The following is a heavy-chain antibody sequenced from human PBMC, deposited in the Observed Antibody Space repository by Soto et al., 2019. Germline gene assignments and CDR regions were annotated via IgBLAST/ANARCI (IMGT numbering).Heavy chain of an antibody. CDR1: GGSISSSSYY. CDR2: IYYSGST. CDR3: ARDVSRYYGMDV. Sequence: SETLSLTCTVSGGSISSSSYYWGWIRQPPGKGLEWSGSIYYSGSTYYNPSLKSRVTISVDTSKNQFSLKLSSVTVADTAVYYCARDVSRYYGMDVWGQGTTVTVSS. J-gene: IGHJ6*02. D-gene: IGHD3-16*01. V-gene: IGHV4-39*01.